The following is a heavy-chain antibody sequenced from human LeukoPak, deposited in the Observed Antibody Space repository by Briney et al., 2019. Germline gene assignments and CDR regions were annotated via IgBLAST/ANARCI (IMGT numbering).Heavy chain of an antibody. D-gene: IGHD6-19*01. CDR3: AKDGGWSFDY. CDR1: GFTFSSYG. Sequence: GGSLRLSCAASGFTFSSYGTHWVRQAPGKGLEWVAVISYDGSNKYYADSVKGRFTISRDNSKNTLYLQMNSLRAEDTAVYYCAKDGGWSFDYWGQGTLVTVSS. V-gene: IGHV3-30*18. CDR2: ISYDGSNK. J-gene: IGHJ4*02.